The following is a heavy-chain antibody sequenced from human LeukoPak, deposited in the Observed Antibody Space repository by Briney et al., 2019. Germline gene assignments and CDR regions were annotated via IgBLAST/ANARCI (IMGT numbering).Heavy chain of an antibody. Sequence: ASVKVSCKAPGYTFTGYYMHWARQAPGQGLEWMGWINPNSGGTNYAQKFQGRVTMTRDTSISTAYTELSRLRSDDTAVYYCARYDCSSTSCYMGDDYWGQGTLVTVSS. CDR2: INPNSGGT. CDR3: ARYDCSSTSCYMGDDY. D-gene: IGHD2-2*02. CDR1: GYTFTGYY. V-gene: IGHV1-2*02. J-gene: IGHJ4*02.